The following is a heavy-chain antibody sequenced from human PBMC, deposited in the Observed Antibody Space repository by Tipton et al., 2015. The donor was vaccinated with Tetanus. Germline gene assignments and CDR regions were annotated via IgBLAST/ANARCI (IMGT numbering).Heavy chain of an antibody. CDR3: ARDRGVRGGYYYYHGMDV. J-gene: IGHJ6*02. CDR1: GGSISSDGAY. CDR2: ISNSGST. V-gene: IGHV4-31*03. Sequence: TLSLTCTVSGGSISSDGAYWSWIRQHPGEGLEWIGYISNSGSTYYNPSLKSRVTTSVDTSQKQISLKVNSVTAADTAVYYCARDRGVRGGYYYYHGMDVWGQGTTVTVS. D-gene: IGHD3-10*01.